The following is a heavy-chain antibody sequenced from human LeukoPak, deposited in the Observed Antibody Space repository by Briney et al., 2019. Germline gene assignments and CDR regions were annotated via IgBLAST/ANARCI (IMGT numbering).Heavy chain of an antibody. Sequence: ASVKVSCKASGYTFTSYDINWVRQATGQGLEWMGWMNPNSGNTGYAQKFQGRVTMTRNTSISTAYMELSSLRSEDTAVYYCARGQSRLYCGGDCPSDAFDIWGQGTMVTVSS. J-gene: IGHJ3*02. CDR1: GYTFTSYD. CDR3: ARGQSRLYCGGDCPSDAFDI. V-gene: IGHV1-8*02. CDR2: MNPNSGNT. D-gene: IGHD2-21*02.